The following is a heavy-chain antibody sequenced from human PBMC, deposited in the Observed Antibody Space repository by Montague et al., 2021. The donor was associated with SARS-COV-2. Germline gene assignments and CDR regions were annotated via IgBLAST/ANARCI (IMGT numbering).Heavy chain of an antibody. CDR3: AGGARQGYGFRLGSFDY. V-gene: IGHV4-34*01. CDR1: GGSFSGHY. D-gene: IGHD3-10*01. CDR2: INHSGST. J-gene: IGHJ4*02. Sequence: SETLSLTCAVYGGSFSGHYWNWIRQPPGKGLEWIGEINHSGSTNYNPSLKSRVTMSVDTSKNQFSLKLSSVTAADTAVYYCAGGARQGYGFRLGSFDYWGQGTLVTVSS.